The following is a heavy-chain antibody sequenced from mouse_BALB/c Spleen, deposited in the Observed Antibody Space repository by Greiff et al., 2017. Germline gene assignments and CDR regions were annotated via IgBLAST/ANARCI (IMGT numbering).Heavy chain of an antibody. J-gene: IGHJ2*01. CDR1: GFTFTDYY. CDR3: ARDTANFDY. CDR2: IRNKANGYTT. V-gene: IGHV7-3*02. Sequence: EVMLVESGGGLVQPGGSLRLSCATSGFTFTDYYMSWVRQPPGKALEWLGFIRNKANGYTTEYSASVKGRFTISRDNSQSILYLQMNTLRAEDSATYYCARDTANFDYWGQGTTLTVSS.